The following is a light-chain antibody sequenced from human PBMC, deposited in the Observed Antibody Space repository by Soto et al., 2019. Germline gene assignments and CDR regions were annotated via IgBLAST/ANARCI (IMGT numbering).Light chain of an antibody. CDR1: SSDVGGYSY. CDR3: SSYTTSSTVI. J-gene: IGLJ2*01. CDR2: EVS. Sequence: QSVLTQPASVSGSPGQSITISCTGTSSDVGGYSYVSWYQQHPGKAPKLMIYEVSDRPSGVSNRFSGSKSGNTASLTISGIQAEDEADYYCSSYTTSSTVIFGGETKLTVL. V-gene: IGLV2-14*01.